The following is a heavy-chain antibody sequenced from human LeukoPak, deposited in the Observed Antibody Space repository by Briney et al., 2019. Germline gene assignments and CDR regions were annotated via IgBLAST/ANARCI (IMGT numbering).Heavy chain of an antibody. CDR3: ARDPGGSYSTTRGDWFDP. D-gene: IGHD1-1*01. J-gene: IGHJ5*02. Sequence: SETLSLTCTVSGGSVRSYYWTWLRQSAGKGLEWIGRIYHDGKSDSSLSLKSRVIMSIDTSKNQFSLNLHSVTAADTAVYYCARDPGGSYSTTRGDWFDPWGQGVLVTVSS. V-gene: IGHV4-4*07. CDR2: IYHDGKS. CDR1: GGSVRSYY.